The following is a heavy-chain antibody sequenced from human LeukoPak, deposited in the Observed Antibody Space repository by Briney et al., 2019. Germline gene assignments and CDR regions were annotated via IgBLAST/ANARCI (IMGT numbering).Heavy chain of an antibody. CDR3: ARGSSGWSFDY. J-gene: IGHJ4*02. Sequence: SVKVSCKASGGTFSSYAISWVRQAPGQGLEWMGGIIPIFGTANYAQKFQGRVTIIADESTSTAYMELRSLRSDDTAVYYCARGSSGWSFDYWGQGTLVTVSS. D-gene: IGHD6-19*01. CDR1: GGTFSSYA. V-gene: IGHV1-69*13. CDR2: IIPIFGTA.